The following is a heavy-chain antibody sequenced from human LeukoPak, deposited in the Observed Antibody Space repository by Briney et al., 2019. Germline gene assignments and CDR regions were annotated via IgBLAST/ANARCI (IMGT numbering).Heavy chain of an antibody. Sequence: PGGSLSLSCAASGFTFSSYAMHWVRQAPGKGLEWVAVISYDGSNKYYADSVKGRFTISRDNSKNTLYLQMNSLRAEDTAVYYCARIWSNYYYDSSGYRGGIDYWGQGTLVTVSS. J-gene: IGHJ4*02. CDR2: ISYDGSNK. V-gene: IGHV3-30-3*01. CDR3: ARIWSNYYYDSSGYRGGIDY. D-gene: IGHD3-22*01. CDR1: GFTFSSYA.